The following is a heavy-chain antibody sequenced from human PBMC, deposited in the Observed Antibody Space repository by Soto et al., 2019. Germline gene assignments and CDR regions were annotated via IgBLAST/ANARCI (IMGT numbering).Heavy chain of an antibody. CDR3: ARVRLQGYNWFDP. V-gene: IGHV3-7*03. Sequence: GGSLRLSCAASGFTFSSYWMSWVRQAPGKGLEWVANIKQDGSEKYYVDSVKGRFTISRDNAKNSLYLQMNSLRAEDTAVYYCARVRLQGYNWFDPWGQGTLVTVSS. CDR2: IKQDGSEK. CDR1: GFTFSSYW. J-gene: IGHJ5*02. D-gene: IGHD2-15*01.